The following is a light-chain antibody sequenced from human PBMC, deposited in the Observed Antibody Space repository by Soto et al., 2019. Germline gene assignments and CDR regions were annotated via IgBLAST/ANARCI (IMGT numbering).Light chain of an antibody. Sequence: QSALTQPASVSGSPGQSITISCTGTSSDVGSYNLVSWYQQHPGKALKLMFYEGSKRPSGVSNLFSGSKSGNTASLTISGLQAEDEADYYCCSYAGSSTSVVFGGGTKLTVL. CDR1: SSDVGSYNL. V-gene: IGLV2-23*01. J-gene: IGLJ2*01. CDR2: EGS. CDR3: CSYAGSSTSVV.